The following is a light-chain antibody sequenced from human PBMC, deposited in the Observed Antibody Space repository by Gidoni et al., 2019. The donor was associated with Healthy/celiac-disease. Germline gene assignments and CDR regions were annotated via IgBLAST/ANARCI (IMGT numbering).Light chain of an antibody. J-gene: IGKJ4*01. CDR2: AAS. V-gene: IGKV1-8*01. CDR1: QGISSY. Sequence: AIRMTQSPSSFSASTGDRVTITCRASQGISSYLAWHQPKPGKAPKLLIYAASTLQSGVPSRFSGSGSGTDFTLTISCLQSEDFATYYCQQYYSYPLTFGGGTKVEIK. CDR3: QQYYSYPLT.